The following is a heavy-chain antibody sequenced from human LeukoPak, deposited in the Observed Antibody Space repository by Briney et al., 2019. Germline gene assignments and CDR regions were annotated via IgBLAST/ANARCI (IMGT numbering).Heavy chain of an antibody. CDR1: GGTFNNSA. V-gene: IGHV1-69*05. J-gene: IGHJ5*02. CDR3: ARDVHGDYGSGWFDP. D-gene: IGHD4-17*01. Sequence: SVKVSCKTSGGTFNNSAISWVRQAPGQGLEWLGGIMPLFGTAGYAQKFQGRVTITKDEATRTVYLELTSLTSDDTAVYYCARDVHGDYGSGWFDPWGQGALVSVSS. CDR2: IMPLFGTA.